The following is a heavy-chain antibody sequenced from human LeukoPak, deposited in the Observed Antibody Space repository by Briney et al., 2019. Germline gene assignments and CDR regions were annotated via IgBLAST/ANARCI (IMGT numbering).Heavy chain of an antibody. CDR2: ISTRSSTT. D-gene: IGHD3-22*01. CDR3: AREYSSGYSNWYFDL. V-gene: IGHV3-48*01. Sequence: GGSLRLSCAASGFNFSDYSMSWVRQAPGKGLEWVSYISTRSSTTQYADSVKGRFTISRDNSKNTLYLQMNSLRAEDTAVYYCAREYSSGYSNWYFDLWGRGTLVTVSS. J-gene: IGHJ2*01. CDR1: GFNFSDYS.